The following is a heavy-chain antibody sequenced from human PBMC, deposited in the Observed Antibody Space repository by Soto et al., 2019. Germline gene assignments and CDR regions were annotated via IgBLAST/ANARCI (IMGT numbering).Heavy chain of an antibody. V-gene: IGHV1-24*01. Sequence: ASVKFSCKVSGYTLTELSMRWVRQAPGKGLEWMGGFDPEDGETIYAQKFQGRVTMTEDTSTDTAYMELSSLRSEDTAVYYCATSITMVRGVPRLAFDIWGQGTMVTVSS. D-gene: IGHD3-10*01. CDR2: FDPEDGET. CDR1: GYTLTELS. J-gene: IGHJ3*02. CDR3: ATSITMVRGVPRLAFDI.